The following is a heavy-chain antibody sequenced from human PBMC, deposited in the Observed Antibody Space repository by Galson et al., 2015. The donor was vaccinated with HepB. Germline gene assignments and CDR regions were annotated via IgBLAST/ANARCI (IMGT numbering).Heavy chain of an antibody. CDR2: IGSSGSPI. V-gene: IGHV3-11*01. J-gene: IGHJ6*03. D-gene: IGHD4-23*01. Sequence: SLRLSCAASGFIFSDNYMTWIRQAPGKGLEWVSYIGSSGSPIYYADSVKGRFTISRDNAKNSLYLQMNSLRAEDSAVYYCTTYGGYLDFYYMDVWGKGTTVTVSS. CDR1: GFIFSDNY. CDR3: TTYGGYLDFYYMDV.